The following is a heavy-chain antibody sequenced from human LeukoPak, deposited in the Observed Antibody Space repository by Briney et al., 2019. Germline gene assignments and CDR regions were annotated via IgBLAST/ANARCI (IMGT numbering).Heavy chain of an antibody. CDR2: ISAYNGNT. D-gene: IGHD4-17*01. CDR3: ALVRMTTVTWDMIKYYYYMDV. J-gene: IGHJ6*03. V-gene: IGHV1-18*01. Sequence: ASVKVSCKASGYTFTSYGISWVRQAPGQGLEWMGWISAYNGNTNYAQKPQGRVTMTTDTSTSTAYMELRSLRSDDTAVYYCALVRMTTVTWDMIKYYYYMDVWGKGTTVTVSS. CDR1: GYTFTSYG.